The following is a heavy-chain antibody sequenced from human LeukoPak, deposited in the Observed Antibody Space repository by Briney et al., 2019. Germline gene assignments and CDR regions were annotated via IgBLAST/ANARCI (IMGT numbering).Heavy chain of an antibody. Sequence: GRSLRLSCAASGFTFDDYAMHWVRQAPGKGLEWVSGISWNSGSIGYADSVKGRFTISRDNAKTSPYLEMNSLRTEDTALYYCARGHYYDSSGYPGAFDIWGQGTMVTVSS. CDR3: ARGHYYDSSGYPGAFDI. CDR1: GFTFDDYA. D-gene: IGHD3-22*01. CDR2: ISWNSGSI. J-gene: IGHJ3*02. V-gene: IGHV3-9*01.